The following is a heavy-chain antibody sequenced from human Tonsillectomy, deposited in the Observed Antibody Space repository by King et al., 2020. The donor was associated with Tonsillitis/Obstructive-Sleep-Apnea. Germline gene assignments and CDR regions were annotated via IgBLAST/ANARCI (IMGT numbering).Heavy chain of an antibody. V-gene: IGHV3-33*01. CDR1: GFTFSSYG. D-gene: IGHD3-22*01. CDR3: ATPSYYDSSGYYFDY. CDR2: IWYDGSNK. J-gene: IGHJ4*02. Sequence: VQLVESGGGVVQPGRSLRLSCAASGFTFSSYGMHWVRQAPGKGLEWVAGIWYDGSNKYYADSVKGRFTISRDNSKNTLYLQMNSLRAEDTAVYYCATPSYYDSSGYYFDYWGQGTLVTVSS.